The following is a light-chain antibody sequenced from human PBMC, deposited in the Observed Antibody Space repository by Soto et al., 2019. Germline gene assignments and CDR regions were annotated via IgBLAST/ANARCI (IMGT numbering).Light chain of an antibody. CDR1: TSDVGGYNY. Sequence: QSVLTQPASVSGSPGQSITISCIGTTSDVGGYNYVSWYQQHPGKAPKLMIYEVSNQPSGVSNRFSGSKSGNTASLTISGLQAEDEAAYYCFSYTTSSAPYVFGTGTKLTVL. CDR3: FSYTTSSAPYV. J-gene: IGLJ1*01. V-gene: IGLV2-14*01. CDR2: EVS.